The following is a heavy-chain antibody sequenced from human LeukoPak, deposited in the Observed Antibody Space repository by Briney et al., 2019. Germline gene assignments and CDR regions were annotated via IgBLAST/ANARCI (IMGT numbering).Heavy chain of an antibody. D-gene: IGHD4-17*01. CDR1: GFTFSTYS. CDR2: ISSYSNYI. CDR3: ARSRTTVTKDALDY. J-gene: IGHJ4*02. Sequence: GGSLRLSCAAAGFTFSTYSMNWVRQAPGKGLEWVSSISSYSNYINYADSVKGRFTISRDNAKNSLYLQMNSLRAENTAVYYCARSRTTVTKDALDYWGQGTLVTVSS. V-gene: IGHV3-21*01.